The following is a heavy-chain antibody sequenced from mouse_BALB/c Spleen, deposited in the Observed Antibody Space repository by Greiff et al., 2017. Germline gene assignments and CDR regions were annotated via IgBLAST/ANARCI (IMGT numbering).Heavy chain of an antibody. Sequence: EVKLVESGGGLVKPGGSLKLSCAASGFAFSSYDMSWVRQTPEKRLEWVAYISSGGGSTYYPDTVKGRFTISRDNAKNTLYLQMSSLKSEDTAMYYCARHPYYYGSSYTIYYAMDYWGQGTSVTVSS. J-gene: IGHJ4*01. CDR3: ARHPYYYGSSYTIYYAMDY. V-gene: IGHV5-12-1*01. CDR1: GFAFSSYD. CDR2: ISSGGGST. D-gene: IGHD1-1*01.